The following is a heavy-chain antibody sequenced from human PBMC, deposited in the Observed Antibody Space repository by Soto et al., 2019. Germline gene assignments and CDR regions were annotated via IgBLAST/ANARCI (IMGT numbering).Heavy chain of an antibody. D-gene: IGHD5-18*01. CDR3: AIYPSGYSYGYAWFDP. CDR1: GGSISSGGYY. V-gene: IGHV4-31*01. CDR2: IYYSGST. Sequence: QVQLQESGPGLVKPSQTLSLTCTVSGGSISSGGYYWSWIRQHPGKGLEWIGYIYYSGSTYYNPSLKSLVTISVDTSKNQFSLKLSSVTAADTAVYYCAIYPSGYSYGYAWFDPWGQGTLVTVSS. J-gene: IGHJ5*02.